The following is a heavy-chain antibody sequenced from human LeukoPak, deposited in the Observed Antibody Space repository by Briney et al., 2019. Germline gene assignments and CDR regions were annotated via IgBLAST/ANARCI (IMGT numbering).Heavy chain of an antibody. CDR3: AGGGGSDHQYNWFDP. J-gene: IGHJ5*02. CDR1: SGSISGYY. CDR2: IYSSGTT. Sequence: SETLSLTCTVSSGSISGYYWSWIRQSPGKGLEWIGYIYSSGTTNYYPSLKSRVTISVDSSKNQFSLRLNSVTAADAAVYYCAGGGGSDHQYNWFDPWGQGALVLVSS. D-gene: IGHD2-21*02. V-gene: IGHV4-59*01.